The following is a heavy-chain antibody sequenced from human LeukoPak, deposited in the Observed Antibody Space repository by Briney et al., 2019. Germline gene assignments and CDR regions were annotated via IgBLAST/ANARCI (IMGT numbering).Heavy chain of an antibody. CDR3: ARGQRLRYFDWLSS. D-gene: IGHD3-9*01. J-gene: IGHJ5*01. CDR2: IIPIFGTA. V-gene: IGHV1-69*13. CDR1: GGTFSSYA. Sequence: SVKVSCKASGGTFSSYAISWVRQAPGQGLEWMGGIIPIFGTANYAQKFQGRVTITADESTSTAYMELSSLRSEDTAVYYCARGQRLRYFDWLSSWGQGTLVTVSS.